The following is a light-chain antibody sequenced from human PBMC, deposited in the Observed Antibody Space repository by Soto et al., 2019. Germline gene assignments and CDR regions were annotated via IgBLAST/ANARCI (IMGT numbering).Light chain of an antibody. CDR1: QSVRDSY. CDR3: QQYDDSARYK. V-gene: IGKV3-20*01. CDR2: DTS. J-gene: IGKJ2*01. Sequence: EIVLTQSPGTLSLSPGERATLSCRASQSVRDSYLAWYQQKPGQAPSLLIYDTSTRATGIPDRFSGSGSGTDFTLTISRLEPEDFAVYYCQQYDDSARYKFGQGTNLDIK.